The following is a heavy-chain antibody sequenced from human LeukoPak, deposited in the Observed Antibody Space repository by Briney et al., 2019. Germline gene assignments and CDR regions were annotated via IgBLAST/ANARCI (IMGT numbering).Heavy chain of an antibody. J-gene: IGHJ3*02. Sequence: GGSLTLSCAASGFTVSSNYMSWVRQAPGKGLEWVSVIYSDSRTYYADSVKGRFTISRDNSKNTPFLQMNTLRAEDTAVYYCARDGNYGDAFDIWGQGTMVTVSS. CDR1: GFTVSSNY. CDR3: ARDGNYGDAFDI. CDR2: IYSDSRT. D-gene: IGHD4-17*01. V-gene: IGHV3-66*01.